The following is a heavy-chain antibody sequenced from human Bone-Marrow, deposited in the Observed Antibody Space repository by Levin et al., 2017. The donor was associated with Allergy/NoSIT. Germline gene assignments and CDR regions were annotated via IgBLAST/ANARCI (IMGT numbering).Heavy chain of an antibody. CDR3: ARGPYHGPWYFDF. CDR1: GGAFSGYY. V-gene: IGHV4-34*01. Sequence: GSLRLSCAMSGGAFSGYYWNWIRQSPGKGLEWIGEINHSGSADYNPSLETRVSMSLDIIKKQFSLKLTSVTAADTGIYYCARGPYHGPWYFDFWGRGTLVDVSS. D-gene: IGHD2-2*01. CDR2: INHSGSA. J-gene: IGHJ2*01.